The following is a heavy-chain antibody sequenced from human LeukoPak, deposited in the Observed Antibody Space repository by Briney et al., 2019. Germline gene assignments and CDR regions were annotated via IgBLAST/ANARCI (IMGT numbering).Heavy chain of an antibody. CDR2: IYNRGST. Sequence: KPSETLSLTCSVSGGSISSSSNYWGWIRQPPGKGLEWIGNIYNRGSTYYNPSLKSRVTISVDTSKNQFSLKLSSVTAADTAVYYCARSNDFWSGYSYYFDYWGQGTLVTVSS. V-gene: IGHV4-39*07. D-gene: IGHD3-3*01. J-gene: IGHJ4*02. CDR1: GGSISSSSNY. CDR3: ARSNDFWSGYSYYFDY.